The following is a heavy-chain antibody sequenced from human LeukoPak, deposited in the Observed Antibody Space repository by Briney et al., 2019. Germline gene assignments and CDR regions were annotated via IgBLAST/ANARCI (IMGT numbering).Heavy chain of an antibody. J-gene: IGHJ4*02. V-gene: IGHV4-59*01. CDR3: ASSPGRGDWYFDY. Sequence: SETLSLTCTVSGGSISSYYWTWIRQPPGKRLEWIGYVYYSGSTNYNPSLKSRVTMSVDTSKNQFSLKLSPVTAADTAVYYCASSPGRGDWYFDYWGQGILVTVSS. CDR1: GGSISSYY. CDR2: VYYSGST. D-gene: IGHD2-21*02.